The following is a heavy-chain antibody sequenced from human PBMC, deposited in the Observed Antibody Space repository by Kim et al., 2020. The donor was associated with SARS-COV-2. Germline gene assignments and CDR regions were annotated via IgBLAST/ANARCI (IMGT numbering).Heavy chain of an antibody. V-gene: IGHV3-9*01. J-gene: IGHJ4*02. D-gene: IGHD6-13*01. Sequence: GYADSVKRRFTISRDNDKNSLYLQMNSLRAEDTALYYCAKDGAAAAPFDCWGQGTLVTVSS. CDR3: AKDGAAAAPFDC.